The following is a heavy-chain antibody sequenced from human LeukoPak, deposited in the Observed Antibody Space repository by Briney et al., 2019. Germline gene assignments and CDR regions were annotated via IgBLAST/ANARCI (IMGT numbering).Heavy chain of an antibody. CDR3: AKSLGVRPGYYYYGMDV. CDR1: GFTFSSYG. J-gene: IGHJ6*02. CDR2: IWYDGSNK. D-gene: IGHD3-10*01. V-gene: IGHV3-30*02. Sequence: PGGSLRLSCAASGFTFSSYGMHWVRQAPGKGLEWVAVIWYDGSNKYYADSVKGRFTISRDNSKNTLYLQMNSLRAEDTAVYYCAKSLGVRPGYYYYGMDVWGQGTTVTVSS.